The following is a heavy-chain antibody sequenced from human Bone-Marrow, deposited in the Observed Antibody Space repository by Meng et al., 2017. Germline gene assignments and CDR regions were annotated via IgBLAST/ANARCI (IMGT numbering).Heavy chain of an antibody. CDR3: AKEIRPNDY. Sequence: GESLKISCAASGFTFSSYAMSWVRQAPGKGLEWVSFIDISGETTSYADSVKGRFTISRDNSKNTLYLQMDSLRAEDTAVYYCAKEIRPNDYWGQGNLVTVSS. J-gene: IGHJ4*02. CDR1: GFTFSSYA. CDR2: IDISGETT. V-gene: IGHV3-23*01.